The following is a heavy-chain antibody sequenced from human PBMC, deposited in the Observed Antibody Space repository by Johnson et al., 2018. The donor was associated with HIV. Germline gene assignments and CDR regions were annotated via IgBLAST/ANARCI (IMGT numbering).Heavy chain of an antibody. J-gene: IGHJ3*02. Sequence: VQLVESGGGLVQPGGSLRLSCAASGFTFSSYAMHWVRQAPGKGLEYVSAISSNGGSTYYAHSVKGKFTISRDNSKNTLYLQMNSLTAEDTAVYYCAKPQWVSSGAFDIWGQGTMVTVSS. CDR3: AKPQWVSSGAFDI. CDR2: ISSNGGST. CDR1: GFTFSSYA. D-gene: IGHD3-3*01. V-gene: IGHV3-64*01.